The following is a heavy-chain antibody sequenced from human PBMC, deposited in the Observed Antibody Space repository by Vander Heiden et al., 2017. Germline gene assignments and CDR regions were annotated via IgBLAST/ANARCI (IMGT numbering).Heavy chain of an antibody. CDR2: LSGTGSGT. D-gene: IGHD2-15*01. Sequence: EVQLLESGGGLVQPGGSLRLSCAVSGFTLSSNVMTWVRQAPGKWLEWVSTLSGTGSGTYYADSVKGRFTISRDNSRNTLYLQMNSLRAEDTAIYYCAKVVGFCSGGGCYSIGDGDWFDPWGQGTLVTVSS. J-gene: IGHJ5*02. CDR1: GFTLSSNV. V-gene: IGHV3-23*01. CDR3: AKVVGFCSGGGCYSIGDGDWFDP.